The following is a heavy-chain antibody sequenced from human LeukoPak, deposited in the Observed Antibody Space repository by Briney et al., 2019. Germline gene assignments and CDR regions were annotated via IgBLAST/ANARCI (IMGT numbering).Heavy chain of an antibody. CDR1: GYSFTSYW. CDR3: AGYRNSADWITMVRGVPPWFDP. CDR2: IDPSDSYT. D-gene: IGHD3-10*01. V-gene: IGHV5-10-1*01. J-gene: IGHJ5*02. Sequence: GESLKISCKGSGYSFTSYWISWVRQMPGKGLEWMGRIDPSDSYTNYSPSFQGHVTISADKSISTAYLQWSSLKASDTAMYYCAGYRNSADWITMVRGVPPWFDPWGQGTLVTVSS.